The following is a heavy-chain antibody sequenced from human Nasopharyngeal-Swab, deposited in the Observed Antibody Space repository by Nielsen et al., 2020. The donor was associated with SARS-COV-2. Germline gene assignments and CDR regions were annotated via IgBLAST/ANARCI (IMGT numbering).Heavy chain of an antibody. V-gene: IGHV4-38-2*02. CDR1: GYSFNSGYY. CDR3: ARVPITVIIGDAFDI. D-gene: IGHD3-22*01. Sequence: SETLSLTCTVSGYSFNSGYYWGWIRQPPGKGLEWIGSIYHSGSTYYNPSLKSRVTISVDTSKNQFSLKLSSVTAADTAVYYCARVPITVIIGDAFDIWGQGTMVTVSS. CDR2: IYHSGST. J-gene: IGHJ3*02.